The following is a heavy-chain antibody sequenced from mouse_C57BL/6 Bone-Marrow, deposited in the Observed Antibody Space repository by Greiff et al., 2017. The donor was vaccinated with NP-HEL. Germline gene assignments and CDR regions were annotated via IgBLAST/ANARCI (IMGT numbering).Heavy chain of an antibody. Sequence: QVQLKQPGAELVRPGTSVKLSCKASGYTFTSYWMHWVKQRPGQGLEWIGVIDPSDSYTNYNQKFKGKATLTVDTSSSTAYMQLSSLTSEDSAVYYCARYSDWYFDVWGTGTTVTVSS. CDR3: ARYSDWYFDV. D-gene: IGHD3-2*02. CDR1: GYTFTSYW. J-gene: IGHJ1*03. CDR2: IDPSDSYT. V-gene: IGHV1-59*01.